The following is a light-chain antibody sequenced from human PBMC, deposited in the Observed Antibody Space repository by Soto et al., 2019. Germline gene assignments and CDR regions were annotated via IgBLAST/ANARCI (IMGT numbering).Light chain of an antibody. V-gene: IGKV1-5*01. J-gene: IGKJ3*01. CDR1: QSISSW. CDR3: QQYNSYSRFT. Sequence: DIQMTQSPSTLSASVGDRVTITCRASQSISSWLAWYQQKPGKAPKLLIYDASSLESGVPSRFSGSGSGTEFTLTISSPQPDDFATYYCQQYNSYSRFTFGPGTKVDIK. CDR2: DAS.